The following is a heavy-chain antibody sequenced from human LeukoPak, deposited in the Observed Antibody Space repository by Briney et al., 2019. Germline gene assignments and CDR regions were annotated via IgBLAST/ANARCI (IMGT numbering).Heavy chain of an antibody. J-gene: IGHJ4*02. CDR3: ARVIDLQYNWNAPFNH. CDR1: GYSFTSHW. D-gene: IGHD1-1*01. V-gene: IGHV5-51*01. Sequence: GESLKISCKGSGYSFTSHWIGWVRQMPGKGLEWMGIMYPGDSDTRYSPSFHGQVTISADKSISTAYLQWTSLKASDTAMYFCARVIDLQYNWNAPFNHWGQGTLVTVSS. CDR2: MYPGDSDT.